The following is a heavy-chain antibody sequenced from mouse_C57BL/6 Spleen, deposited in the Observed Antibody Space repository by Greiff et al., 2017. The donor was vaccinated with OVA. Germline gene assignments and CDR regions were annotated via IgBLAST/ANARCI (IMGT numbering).Heavy chain of an antibody. V-gene: IGHV1-59*01. J-gene: IGHJ4*01. D-gene: IGHD1-1*01. CDR3: ARRYDYYGDYYAMDY. Sequence: QVQLQQPGAELVRPGTSVKLSCKASGYTFTSYWMHWVKQRPGQGLEWIGVIDPSDSYTNYNQKFKGKATLTVDTSSSTAYMQLSSLTSEDSAVYYCARRYDYYGDYYAMDYWGQGTSVTVSS. CDR2: IDPSDSYT. CDR1: GYTFTSYW.